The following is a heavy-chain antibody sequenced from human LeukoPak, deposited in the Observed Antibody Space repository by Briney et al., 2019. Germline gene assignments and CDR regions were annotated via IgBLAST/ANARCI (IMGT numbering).Heavy chain of an antibody. CDR2: IYSGGST. CDR1: EFPVSSNY. CDR3: ARGSIAADFDY. D-gene: IGHD6-13*01. Sequence: GGSLRLSCAASEFPVSSNYMTWVRQAPGKGLEWVSVIYSGGSTYYADSVKGRFTISRDDSKNTLYLQMNSLRGEDTAVYYCARGSIAADFDYWGQGTLVTVSS. V-gene: IGHV3-53*01. J-gene: IGHJ4*02.